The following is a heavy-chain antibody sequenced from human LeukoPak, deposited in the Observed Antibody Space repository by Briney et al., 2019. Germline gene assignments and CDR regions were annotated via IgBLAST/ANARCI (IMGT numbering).Heavy chain of an antibody. D-gene: IGHD3-22*01. CDR2: IVVGSGNT. J-gene: IGHJ4*02. V-gene: IGHV1-58*02. CDR1: GFTFTSAA. Sequence: SVKVSCKASGFTFTSAAMQWVRQARGQRLEWIGWIVVGSGNTNYAQKFQERVTITRDMSTSTAYMELSSLRSEDTAVYYCAADPGYDSSGYQFDYWGQGTLVTVSS. CDR3: AADPGYDSSGYQFDY.